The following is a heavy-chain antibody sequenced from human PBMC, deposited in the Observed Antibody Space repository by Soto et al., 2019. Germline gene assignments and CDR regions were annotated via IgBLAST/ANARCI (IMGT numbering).Heavy chain of an antibody. Sequence: ASVKVSCKASGYTFTGYDINWVRQATGQGLEWMGWMNPNSGNTGYAQKFQGRVTMTKNTSISTAYMELSSLRSEDTAVYYCARGLPCSSCYNFWGQGTLVTVSS. CDR2: MNPNSGNT. CDR3: ARGLPCSSCYNF. CDR1: GYTFTGYD. J-gene: IGHJ4*02. V-gene: IGHV1-8*01. D-gene: IGHD2-2*02.